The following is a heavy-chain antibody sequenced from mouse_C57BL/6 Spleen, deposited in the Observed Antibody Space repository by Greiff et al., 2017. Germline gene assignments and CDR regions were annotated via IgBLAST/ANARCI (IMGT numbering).Heavy chain of an antibody. Sequence: QVQLQQPGTGLVQPGASVKLSCKAYDYAFTSYWMPWVQQSPGQGLEWIGDINPSNGGTNYNETFKSRATLTVDKSSSTAYMQLSSLTSEDSAVDYGARLGQLRLSHLDYGGQGTTPT. D-gene: IGHD3-2*02. J-gene: IGHJ2*01. V-gene: IGHV1-53*01. CDR2: INPSNGGT. CDR3: ARLGQLRLSHLDY. CDR1: DYAFTSYW.